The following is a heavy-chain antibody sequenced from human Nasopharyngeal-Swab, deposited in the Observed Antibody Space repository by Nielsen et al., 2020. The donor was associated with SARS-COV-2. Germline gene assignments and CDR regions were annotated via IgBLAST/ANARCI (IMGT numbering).Heavy chain of an antibody. D-gene: IGHD2/OR15-2a*01. CDR1: GFTFSSYA. CDR3: AKDLRGPYFF. J-gene: IGHJ4*02. CDR2: IVGSGDISGSGGNT. V-gene: IGHV3-23*01. Sequence: GESLKISCAASGFTFSSYAMSWVRQAPGKGLEWVAAIVGSGDISGSGGNTYYADSVKGRFTISRDNSKNTLSLQMNSLRAEDTAVYYCAKDLRGPYFFWGQGTLVTVSS.